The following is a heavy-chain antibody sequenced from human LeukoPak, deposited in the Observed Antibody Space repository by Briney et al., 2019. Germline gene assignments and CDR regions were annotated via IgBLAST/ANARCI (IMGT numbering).Heavy chain of an antibody. CDR2: ISSDGSTSST. CDR3: AVSRFGVVTY. D-gene: IGHD3-3*01. V-gene: IGHV3-74*01. J-gene: IGHJ4*02. CDR1: EFTFSTYS. Sequence: GGSLRLSCAASEFTFSTYSMNWVRQAPGKGLVWVTRISSDGSTSSTSYADSVKGRFTISRDNAKNTLYLQMNSLRAEDTAVYYCAVSRFGVVTYWGQGTLVTVSS.